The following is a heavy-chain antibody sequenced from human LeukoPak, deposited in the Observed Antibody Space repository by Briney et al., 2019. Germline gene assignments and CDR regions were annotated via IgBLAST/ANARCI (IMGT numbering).Heavy chain of an antibody. Sequence: PSETLSLTCAVSGGSISSGGYSWSWIRQPPGKGLEWIGYIYHSGSTYYNPSLKSRVTISVDRSKNQFSLKLSSVTAADTAVYFCARLIAEVGRGTNYFDTWGQGTPVTVSS. D-gene: IGHD2-21*01. CDR1: GGSISSGGYS. V-gene: IGHV4-30-2*01. CDR3: ARLIAEVGRGTNYFDT. J-gene: IGHJ4*02. CDR2: IYHSGST.